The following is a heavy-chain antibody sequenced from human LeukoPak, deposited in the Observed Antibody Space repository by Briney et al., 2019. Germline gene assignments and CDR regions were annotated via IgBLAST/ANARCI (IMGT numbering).Heavy chain of an antibody. CDR2: ISWNSGSI. CDR3: AKDSAAAGKGGWFDP. D-gene: IGHD6-13*01. V-gene: IGHV3-9*03. CDR1: GFTFDDYA. Sequence: GGSLRLSCAASGFTFDDYAMHWVRQAPGKGLEWVSGISWNSGSIGYADSVKGRFTISRDNAKNSLYLQMNSLRAEDMALYYCAKDSAAAGKGGWFDPWGQGTLVTVSS. J-gene: IGHJ5*02.